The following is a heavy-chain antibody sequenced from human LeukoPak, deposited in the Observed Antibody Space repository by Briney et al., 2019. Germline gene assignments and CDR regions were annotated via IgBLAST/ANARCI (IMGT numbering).Heavy chain of an antibody. V-gene: IGHV4-59*01. CDR1: GGSISSYY. J-gene: IGHJ4*02. CDR3: ARGRAMITFGGVIVIPGFQGFDY. D-gene: IGHD3-16*02. Sequence: SETLSLTCTVSGGSISSYYWSWIRQPPGKGLEWIGYIHYSGSTNHNPSLKSRVTISVDTSKNQFSLKLSSVTAADTAVYYCARGRAMITFGGVIVIPGFQGFDYWGQGTLVTVSS. CDR2: IHYSGST.